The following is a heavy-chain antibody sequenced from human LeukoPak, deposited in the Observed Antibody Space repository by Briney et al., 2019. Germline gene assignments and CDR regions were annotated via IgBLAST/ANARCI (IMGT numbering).Heavy chain of an antibody. D-gene: IGHD3-22*01. CDR1: GLTFSGRA. J-gene: IGHJ4*02. CDR2: IDISGDNT. Sequence: GGSLRLSCAVSGLTFSGRAMTWVRQAPGQGLQWVSSIDISGDNTAYADAVKGRFTISRDNAKNTLYLQMNSLRAEDTAVYYCARGPKNYYDSSGYNYWGQGTLVTVSS. V-gene: IGHV3-23*01. CDR3: ARGPKNYYDSSGYNY.